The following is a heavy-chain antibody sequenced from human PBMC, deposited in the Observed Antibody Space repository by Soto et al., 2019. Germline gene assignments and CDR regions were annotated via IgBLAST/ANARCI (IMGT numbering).Heavy chain of an antibody. CDR3: AKDGDIVVVVAATRGYGY. J-gene: IGHJ4*02. D-gene: IGHD2-15*01. V-gene: IGHV3-23*01. CDR1: GFTFSSYA. CDR2: ISGSGGST. Sequence: EVQLLESGGGLVQPGGSLRLSCAASGFTFSSYAMSWVRQAPGKGLEWVSAISGSGGSTYYADSVKGRFTISRDNSKNTLYLQMNSLRAEDTAVYYCAKDGDIVVVVAATRGYGYWGQGTLVTVSS.